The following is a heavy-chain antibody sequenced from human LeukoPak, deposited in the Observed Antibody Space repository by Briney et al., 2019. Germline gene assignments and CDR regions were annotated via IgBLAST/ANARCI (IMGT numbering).Heavy chain of an antibody. D-gene: IGHD3-22*01. CDR3: ARGRNYDSSGYNEDY. J-gene: IGHJ4*02. V-gene: IGHV4-34*01. Sequence: PSETLSLTCAVYGGSFSGYYWTWIRQPPGKGLEWIGEINHSGDTNYNPSLKGRVTISVDTSKKQFSLRLSSVTAADTAVYYCARGRNYDSSGYNEDYWGQGTLVTVSS. CDR2: INHSGDT. CDR1: GGSFSGYY.